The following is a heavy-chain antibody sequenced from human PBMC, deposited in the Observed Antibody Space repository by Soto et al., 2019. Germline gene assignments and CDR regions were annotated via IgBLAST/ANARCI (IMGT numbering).Heavy chain of an antibody. CDR3: AKSTMAARPAHYFDY. J-gene: IGHJ4*02. V-gene: IGHV3-23*01. CDR1: GFTFSSSA. D-gene: IGHD6-6*01. Sequence: GGSLRLSCAASGFTFSSSAMSWVRPAPGKGLEWVSAISGSGDNTYFADSVKGRFTISRDNSKNTLYLQMNSLRGEDTAVYYCAKSTMAARPAHYFDYWGQGTLVTVSS. CDR2: ISGSGDNT.